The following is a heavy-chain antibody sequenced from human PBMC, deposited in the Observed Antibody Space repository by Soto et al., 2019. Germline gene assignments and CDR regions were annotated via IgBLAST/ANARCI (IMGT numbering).Heavy chain of an antibody. CDR2: IYYTGST. CDR3: ARVRVDVFPGATRPLYIMHV. D-gene: IGHD5-12*01. CDR1: GGSIISGGHY. V-gene: IGHV4-31*03. J-gene: IGHJ6*02. Sequence: SGTLSLTCTVSGGSIISGGHYWTWFRQHPGKGLEWIGYIYYTGSTSYNPSLQSRLTLSVDTSKNQFSLRLDSVSAADTAVYYCARVRVDVFPGATRPLYIMHVSGQATTLTLS.